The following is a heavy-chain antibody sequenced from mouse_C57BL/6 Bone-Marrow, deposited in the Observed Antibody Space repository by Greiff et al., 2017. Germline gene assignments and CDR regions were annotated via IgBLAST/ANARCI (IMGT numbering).Heavy chain of an antibody. CDR3: ARSHYYGGDFDY. CDR2: INPSNGGT. J-gene: IGHJ2*01. D-gene: IGHD1-2*01. CDR1: GYTFTSYW. V-gene: IGHV1-53*01. Sequence: QVQLQQPGTELVKPGASVKLSCKASGYTFTSYWMNWVKQRPGQGLEWIGNINPSNGGTNYNEKFKSKATLTVDKSSSTAYMQLSSLTSEDSAVYYCARSHYYGGDFDYWGQGTTLTVSS.